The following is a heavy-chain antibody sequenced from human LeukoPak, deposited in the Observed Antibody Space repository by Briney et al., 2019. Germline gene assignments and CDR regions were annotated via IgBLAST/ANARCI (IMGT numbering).Heavy chain of an antibody. Sequence: SVKVSCKASGGTFSSYAISWVRQAPGQGLEWMGGIIPIFGTANYAQKFQGRVTITADESTSTAYMELSSLRSEDTAVYYCARDTRTTVTTFDPWGQGTLVTVSS. CDR2: IIPIFGTA. D-gene: IGHD4-11*01. J-gene: IGHJ5*02. CDR1: GGTFSSYA. CDR3: ARDTRTTVTTFDP. V-gene: IGHV1-69*13.